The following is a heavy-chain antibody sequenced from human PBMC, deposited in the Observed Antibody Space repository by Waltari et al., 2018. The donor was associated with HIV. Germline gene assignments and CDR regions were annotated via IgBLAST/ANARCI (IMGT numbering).Heavy chain of an antibody. CDR3: AKDTAPAAGYGDYFDY. J-gene: IGHJ4*02. V-gene: IGHV3-9*01. CDR1: GFTFDDYA. D-gene: IGHD6-13*01. Sequence: EVQLVESGGGLVQPGGSLRLSCAASGFTFDDYAMHWVRQAPGKGLEWVSGISWNIGSRGYADSGKGRFTISRDNAKNALYLQMNSLRGEDTAFYYCAKDTAPAAGYGDYFDYWGQGTLVTVSS. CDR2: ISWNIGSR.